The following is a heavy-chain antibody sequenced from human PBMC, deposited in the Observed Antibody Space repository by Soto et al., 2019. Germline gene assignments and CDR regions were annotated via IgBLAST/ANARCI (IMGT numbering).Heavy chain of an antibody. CDR1: GFTFSSYA. Sequence: GESLKISCAASGFTFSSYAMSWVRQAPGKGLEWVSAISGSGGSTYYADSVKGRFTISRDNSKNTLYLQMNSLRAEDTAVYYCAKWGGQLGNDAFDIWGQGTMVTVSS. J-gene: IGHJ3*02. CDR2: ISGSGGST. V-gene: IGHV3-23*01. D-gene: IGHD7-27*01. CDR3: AKWGGQLGNDAFDI.